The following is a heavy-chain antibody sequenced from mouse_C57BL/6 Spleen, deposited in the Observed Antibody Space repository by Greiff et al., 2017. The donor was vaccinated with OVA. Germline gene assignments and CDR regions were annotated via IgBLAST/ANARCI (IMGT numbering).Heavy chain of an antibody. CDR3: ARSQLRRPQDY. J-gene: IGHJ2*01. CDR1: GFTFSSYA. Sequence: EVQLVESGGGLVKPGGSLKLSCAASGFTFSSYAMSWVRQTPEKRLEWVATISDGGSYTYYPDNVKGRFTISRDTAKNNQYLQMSHLNAENTAIYYCARSQLRRPQDYWGQGTTLTVSS. D-gene: IGHD2-4*01. V-gene: IGHV5-4*01. CDR2: ISDGGSYT.